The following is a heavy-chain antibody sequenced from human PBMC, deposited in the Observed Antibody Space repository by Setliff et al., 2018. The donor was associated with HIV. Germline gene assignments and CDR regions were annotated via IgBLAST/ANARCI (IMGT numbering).Heavy chain of an antibody. CDR1: GYVFTSHW. V-gene: IGHV5-51*01. CDR2: IYPGDSDA. D-gene: IGHD6-6*01. CDR3: ARRPSSYNWFDP. Sequence: GESLKISCQGSGYVFTSHWIGWVRQQAGKGLEWMGIIYPGDSDARYGPSFEGHVTMSVDKSITTVYLQWTSLKSSDTAIYYCARRPSSYNWFDPWGQGTLVTVSS. J-gene: IGHJ5*02.